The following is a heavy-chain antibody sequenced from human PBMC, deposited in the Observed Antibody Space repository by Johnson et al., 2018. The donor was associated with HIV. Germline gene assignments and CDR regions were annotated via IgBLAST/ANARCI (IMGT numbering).Heavy chain of an antibody. J-gene: IGHJ3*02. CDR2: IKQDGSEK. D-gene: IGHD6-19*01. Sequence: EMRLVESGGGLVQPGGSLRLSCVASGFTFSRYWMSWVRQAPGKGLEWVANIKQDGSEKYYVDSVKGRFTISRDNAKNSLYLQMNSLRAEDSAVYYCAKLAIDYSGAWYGLTFDIWGQGTMVTVSS. CDR1: GFTFSRYW. CDR3: AKLAIDYSGAWYGLTFDI. V-gene: IGHV3-7*03.